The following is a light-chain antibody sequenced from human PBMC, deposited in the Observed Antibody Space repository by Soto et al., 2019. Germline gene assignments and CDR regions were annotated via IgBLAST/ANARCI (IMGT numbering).Light chain of an antibody. CDR2: GAS. J-gene: IGKJ3*01. CDR3: QQYGSSPLT. V-gene: IGKV3-20*01. CDR1: QSVSSSY. Sequence: EIVLTQSPGTLSLSPGERATLSCRASQSVSSSYLAWYQQKPGQGPRLLIYGASSRATGIPDRFSGSGCGTDFTLTISRLEPEDFAVYYCQQYGSSPLTFGPGTKVDIK.